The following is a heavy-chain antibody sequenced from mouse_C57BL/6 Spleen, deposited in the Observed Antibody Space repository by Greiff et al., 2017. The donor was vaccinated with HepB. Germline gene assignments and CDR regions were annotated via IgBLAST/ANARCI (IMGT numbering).Heavy chain of an antibody. V-gene: IGHV1-64*01. D-gene: IGHD1-1*01. J-gene: IGHJ4*01. CDR1: GNTFTSYW. CDR2: IHPNSGST. Sequence: QVQLQQPGAELVKPGASVKLSCKASGNTFTSYWMHWVKQRPGQGLEWIGMIHPNSGSTNYNEKFKSKATLTVDKSSSTAYMQLSSLTSEDSAVYYCARPLYGSSQDDWGQGTSVTVSS. CDR3: ARPLYGSSQDD.